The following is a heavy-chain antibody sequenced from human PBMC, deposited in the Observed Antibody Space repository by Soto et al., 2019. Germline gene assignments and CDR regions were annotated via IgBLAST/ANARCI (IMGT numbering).Heavy chain of an antibody. D-gene: IGHD6-6*01. Sequence: ASVNVSCKASGGTFSSYTISWVRQAPGQGLEWMGRIIPILGIANYAQKFQGRVTITADKSTSTAYMELSSLRSEDTAVYYCARGVSEYSSSPKSGYYFDYWGQGTLVTVSS. V-gene: IGHV1-69*02. CDR1: GGTFSSYT. CDR2: IIPILGIA. CDR3: ARGVSEYSSSPKSGYYFDY. J-gene: IGHJ4*02.